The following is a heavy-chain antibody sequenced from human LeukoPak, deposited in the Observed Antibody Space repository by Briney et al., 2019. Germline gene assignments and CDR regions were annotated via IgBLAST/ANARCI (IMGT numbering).Heavy chain of an antibody. Sequence: GGSLRLSCAASGFIVSGNSMNWVRHAPGKGLQWVSVIYSGGTTYYANSVKGRFTISRDKSKNALYLQMNSLRVEDTAVYYCARENNLGSGMDVWGQGTTVTVSS. CDR3: ARENNLGSGMDV. CDR1: GFIVSGNS. D-gene: IGHD1-14*01. J-gene: IGHJ6*02. V-gene: IGHV3-53*01. CDR2: IYSGGTT.